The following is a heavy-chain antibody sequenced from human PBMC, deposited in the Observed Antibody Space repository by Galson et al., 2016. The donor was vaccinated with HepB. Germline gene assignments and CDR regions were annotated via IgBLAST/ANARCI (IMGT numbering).Heavy chain of an antibody. CDR1: GFTFDDYA. J-gene: IGHJ3*01. V-gene: IGHV3-9*01. CDR2: ISWHSDSI. CDR3: ARRSAYAPAFEV. Sequence: SLRLSCATSGFTFDDYAMHWVRQAPGKGLEWVSGISWHSDSIGYADSVKGRFTISRDDAKNSLFLQMNSLRAEDTALYYCARRSAYAPAFEVWGQGTMVTVSS. D-gene: IGHD4-17*01.